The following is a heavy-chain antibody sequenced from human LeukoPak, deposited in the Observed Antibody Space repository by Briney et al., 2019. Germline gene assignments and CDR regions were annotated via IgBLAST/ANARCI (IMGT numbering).Heavy chain of an antibody. CDR2: INHSGST. Sequence: SETLSLTCAVYGGSLSGYYWSWIRQPPGKGLEWIGEINHSGSTNYNPSLKSRVTISVDTSKNQFSLKLSSVTAADTAVYYCARRVPLTNFDYWGQGTLVTVSS. J-gene: IGHJ4*02. V-gene: IGHV4-34*01. CDR1: GGSLSGYY. CDR3: ARRVPLTNFDY. D-gene: IGHD4-11*01.